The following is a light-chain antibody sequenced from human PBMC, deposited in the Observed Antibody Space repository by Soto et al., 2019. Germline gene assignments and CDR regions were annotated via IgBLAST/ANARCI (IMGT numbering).Light chain of an antibody. J-gene: IGKJ1*01. V-gene: IGKV1-5*03. CDR1: QSINSW. Sequence: DIQMTQSPSTLSASVGDRVIITCRASQSINSWWAWYQQKPGKAPEPLISKASSLQSGVPPRFSGSGSGTEFTLSISSRQPDYFATYYWQKYNTYSWTCGQGTKMESK. CDR2: KAS. CDR3: QKYNTYSWT.